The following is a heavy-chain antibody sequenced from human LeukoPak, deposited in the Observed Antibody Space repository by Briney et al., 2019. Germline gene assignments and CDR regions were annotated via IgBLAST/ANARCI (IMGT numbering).Heavy chain of an antibody. Sequence: SETLSLTCTVSGGSISSYYWSWIRQPAGKGLEWIGRIYTSGSTNYNPSLKSRVTMSVDTSKNQFSLKLSSVTAADTAVYYCARARRYSSEYYFDYWGQGTLVTVSS. V-gene: IGHV4-4*07. J-gene: IGHJ4*02. CDR2: IYTSGST. D-gene: IGHD6-19*01. CDR3: ARARRYSSEYYFDY. CDR1: GGSISSYY.